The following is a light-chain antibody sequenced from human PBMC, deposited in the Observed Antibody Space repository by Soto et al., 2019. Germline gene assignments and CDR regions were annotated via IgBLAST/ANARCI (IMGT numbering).Light chain of an antibody. CDR3: QQRSNWL. CDR1: QSVSPY. CDR2: DVS. Sequence: EIVLTQSPATLSLSPGERATLSCRASQSVSPYLAWYQQKPGQAPRLLIYDVSNRATGIPARFSGSGSGTDFTLTISSLEPEDFAVYYFQQRSNWLFGGGTKVEIK. V-gene: IGKV3-11*01. J-gene: IGKJ4*01.